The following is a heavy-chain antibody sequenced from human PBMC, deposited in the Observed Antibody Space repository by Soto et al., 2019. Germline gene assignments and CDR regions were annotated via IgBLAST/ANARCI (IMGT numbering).Heavy chain of an antibody. Sequence: QVQLQESGPGLVKPSETLSLTCGVSGFPVSYGYYWGWIRQPPGKGLELLGSIYQSGKTYYNPFLKSRLTMSMDTSTKEFSMRLRSVTAADTAVYFCARLYFRSVSCYTDYWGPVVQGTVSS. J-gene: IGHJ4*02. D-gene: IGHD3-3*01. CDR2: IYQSGKT. CDR1: GFPVSYGYY. CDR3: ARLYFRSVSCYTDY. V-gene: IGHV4-38-2*01.